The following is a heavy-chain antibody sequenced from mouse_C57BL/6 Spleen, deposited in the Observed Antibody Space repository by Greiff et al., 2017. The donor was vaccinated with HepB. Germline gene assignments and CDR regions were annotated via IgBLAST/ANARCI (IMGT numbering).Heavy chain of an antibody. CDR3: ARVRYYYGSSYFDY. CDR2: ISYDGSN. Sequence: EVQLVESGPGLVKPSQSLSLTCSVTGYSITSGYYWNWIRQFPGNKLEWMGYISYDGSNNYNPSLKNRISITRDTSKNQFFLKLNSVTTEDTATYYCARVRYYYGSSYFDYWGQGTTLTVSS. J-gene: IGHJ2*01. CDR1: GYSITSGYY. V-gene: IGHV3-6*01. D-gene: IGHD1-1*01.